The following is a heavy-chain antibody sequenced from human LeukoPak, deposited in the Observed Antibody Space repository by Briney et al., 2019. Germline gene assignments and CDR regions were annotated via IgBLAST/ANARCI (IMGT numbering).Heavy chain of an antibody. D-gene: IGHD2-15*01. V-gene: IGHV3-7*03. J-gene: IGHJ4*02. CDR2: INPGGYDK. CDR1: GFTFSGHW. Sequence: PGGSLRLSCVASGFTFSGHWMTWVRQAPGKGLEWVGNINPGGYDKFYVDSVEGRFTMSRDNARNSLYLQMDSLRAEDTAVYYCARLKGTPSVFDYWGQGPLVTVSS. CDR3: ARLKGTPSVFDY.